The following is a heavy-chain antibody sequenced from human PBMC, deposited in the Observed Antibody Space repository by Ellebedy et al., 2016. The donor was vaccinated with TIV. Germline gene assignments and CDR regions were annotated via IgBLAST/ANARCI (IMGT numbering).Heavy chain of an antibody. V-gene: IGHV1-18*01. D-gene: IGHD3-3*01. Sequence: ASVKVSCKASGHTFTSYGISWVRQAPGRGPEWMGWISAYNGNTKYAQKLQDRVTMTTETSTTTAYMELRSLRSDDTAVYYCARAPRWYYDFWSGSAYVDYWGQGTLVTVSS. J-gene: IGHJ4*02. CDR3: ARAPRWYYDFWSGSAYVDY. CDR1: GHTFTSYG. CDR2: ISAYNGNT.